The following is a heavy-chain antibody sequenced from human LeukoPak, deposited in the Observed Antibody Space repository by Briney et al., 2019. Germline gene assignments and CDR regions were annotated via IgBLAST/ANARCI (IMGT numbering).Heavy chain of an antibody. V-gene: IGHV1-2*06. CDR3: ARDGTYYYDSSGYYS. CDR1: GYTFTSYY. CDR2: INPNSGGT. D-gene: IGHD3-22*01. J-gene: IGHJ4*02. Sequence: ASVKVSCKASGYTFTSYYMHWVRQAPGQGLEWMGRINPNSGGTNYAQKFQGRVTMTRDTSISTAYMELSRLRSDDTAVYYCARDGTYYYDSSGYYSWGQGTLVTVSS.